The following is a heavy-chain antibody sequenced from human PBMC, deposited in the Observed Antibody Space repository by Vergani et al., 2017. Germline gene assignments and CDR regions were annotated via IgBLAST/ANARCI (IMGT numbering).Heavy chain of an antibody. CDR3: ASQDDHNGNPGAFDI. D-gene: IGHD4-23*01. J-gene: IGHJ3*02. CDR2: IYTSGST. CDR1: GGSISSYY. Sequence: QVQLQESGPGLVKPSETLSLTCTVSGGSISSYYWSWIRQPAGKGLEWIGRIYTSGSTNYNPSLKSRVTMSVDTSKNQFSLKLSSVTAADTAVYYCASQDDHNGNPGAFDIWGQGTKVTVSS. V-gene: IGHV4-4*07.